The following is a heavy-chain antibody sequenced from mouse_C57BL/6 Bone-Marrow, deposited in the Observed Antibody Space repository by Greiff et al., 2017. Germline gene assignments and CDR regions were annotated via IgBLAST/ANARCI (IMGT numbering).Heavy chain of an antibody. V-gene: IGHV5-17*01. J-gene: IGHJ4*01. CDR1: GFTFSDYG. Sequence: EVKLVESGGGLVKPGGSLKLSCAASGFTFSDYGMHWVRQAPEKGLEWVAYISSGSSTIYYADTVKGRFTISRANAKSTLFLQMTSLRSEDTAMYYCARYDYYAMDYWGQGTSGTVSS. CDR3: ARYDYYAMDY. CDR2: ISSGSSTI.